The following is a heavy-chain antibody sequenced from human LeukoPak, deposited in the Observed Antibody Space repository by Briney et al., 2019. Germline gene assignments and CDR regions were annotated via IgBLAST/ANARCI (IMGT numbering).Heavy chain of an antibody. CDR1: GFTFGSYG. J-gene: IGHJ4*02. V-gene: IGHV3-66*01. Sequence: PGGSLSLSCVASGFTFGSYGMHWVRQAPGKGLEWVSVIYSGGSTYYADSVKGRFTISRDNSKNTLYLQMNSLRAEDTAVYYCASTTGSSDYFDYWGQGTLVTVSS. CDR2: IYSGGST. D-gene: IGHD1-1*01. CDR3: ASTTGSSDYFDY.